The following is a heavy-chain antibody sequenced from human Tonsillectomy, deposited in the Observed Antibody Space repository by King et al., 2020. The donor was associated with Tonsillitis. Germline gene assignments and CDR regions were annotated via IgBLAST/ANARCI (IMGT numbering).Heavy chain of an antibody. D-gene: IGHD4-11*01. CDR1: GFTFSGSA. J-gene: IGHJ4*02. CDR3: TRLPLTTASFDY. V-gene: IGHV3-73*01. Sequence: VQLVESGGGLVQPGGSLKLSCAASGFTFSGSAMHWVRQASGKGLEWVGRIRSKANSYATAYAASVKGRFTISRDDSKNTAYLQMNSLKTEDTAVYYCTRLPLTTASFDYWGQGTLVTVSS. CDR2: IRSKANSYAT.